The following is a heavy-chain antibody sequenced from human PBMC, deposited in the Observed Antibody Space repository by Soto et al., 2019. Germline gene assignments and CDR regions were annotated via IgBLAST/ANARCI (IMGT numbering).Heavy chain of an antibody. D-gene: IGHD3-3*01. V-gene: IGHV3-23*01. CDR2: ISGSGGST. J-gene: IGHJ3*01. CDR1: GFTFSSYA. Sequence: PGGSLRLSCAASGFTFSSYAMSWVRQAPGKGLEWVSAISGSGGSTYYADSVEGRFTISRDNSKNTLYLQMNSLRAEDTAVYYCAKDLLFGVVISYDAFDVWGQGTMVTVSS. CDR3: AKDLLFGVVISYDAFDV.